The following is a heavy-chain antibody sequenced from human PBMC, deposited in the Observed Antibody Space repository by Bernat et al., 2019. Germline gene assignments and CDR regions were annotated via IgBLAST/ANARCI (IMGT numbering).Heavy chain of an antibody. CDR1: GFTFSNYW. CDR3: AREGSDTPYNWFDP. J-gene: IGHJ5*02. V-gene: IGHV3-74*01. CDR2: ISSDGSTT. D-gene: IGHD5-18*01. Sequence: EVQLVESGGGFVQPGGSLRLSCAASGFTFSNYWMHWVRQAPGKGLVWGSRISSDGSTTSYADSVKGRFTISRDNAKNTLFLQMNSLSAEDTAVYFCAREGSDTPYNWFDPWGQGTLVTVSS.